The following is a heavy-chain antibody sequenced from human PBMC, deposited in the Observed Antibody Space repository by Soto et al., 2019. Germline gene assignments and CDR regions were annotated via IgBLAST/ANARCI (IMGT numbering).Heavy chain of an antibody. CDR3: ARDLAFRDGNISHLDY. CDR1: GGTFSSHV. V-gene: IGHV1-69*01. J-gene: IGHJ4*02. Sequence: QVQLVQSGAEVKKPGSSVKVSCQASGGTFSSHVFNWVRQAPGQGLEWMGGIMPIIGTANYAQQFQGRVTITADESTSTAYMEMSSLRSDDTAGYYCARDLAFRDGNISHLDYWGQGTLVTVSS. CDR2: IMPIIGTA. D-gene: IGHD3-3*02.